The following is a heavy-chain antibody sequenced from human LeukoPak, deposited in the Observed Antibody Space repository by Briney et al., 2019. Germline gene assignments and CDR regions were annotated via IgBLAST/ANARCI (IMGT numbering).Heavy chain of an antibody. D-gene: IGHD2-2*01. CDR3: ARGEKYRLPAARRMTSYYMDV. V-gene: IGHV1-8*01. CDR2: MNPNSGNT. CDR1: GYTFSTYD. J-gene: IGHJ6*03. Sequence: ASVKVSCKAAGYTFSTYDINWVRQATGQGLEWMGWMNPNSGNTGYAQKFQGRVTITRNTSISTAYMELSSLRSEDTAVYYCARGEKYRLPAARRMTSYYMDVWGKGTTVTVSS.